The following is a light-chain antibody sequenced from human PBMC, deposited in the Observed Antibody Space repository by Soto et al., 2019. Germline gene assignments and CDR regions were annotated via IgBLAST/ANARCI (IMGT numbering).Light chain of an antibody. CDR1: SSDVGGYNY. CDR2: EVS. CDR3: NSYTSKSTGV. V-gene: IGLV2-14*01. J-gene: IGLJ1*01. Sequence: QCVLTQPASASGSPGQSITISCTGTSSDVGGYNYVSWYQHHPGKAPKLIIYEVSNRPSGVSNRFSGSKSGNTASLTISGLQAEDEADYYCNSYTSKSTGVFGTGTKLTVL.